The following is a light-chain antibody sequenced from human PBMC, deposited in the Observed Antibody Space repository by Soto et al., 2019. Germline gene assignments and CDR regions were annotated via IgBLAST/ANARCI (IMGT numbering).Light chain of an antibody. J-gene: IGKJ1*01. CDR1: QSVSNNY. V-gene: IGKV3-20*01. CDR2: GAS. CDR3: QHYGYSLWT. Sequence: EIVLTQSPGTLSLSPVERANLSCSSSQSVSNNYLAWYQQKPGQAPRLLIYGASSRATDIPDRFIGSGSGTDFTLTITRLEPEDFAVYYCQHYGYSLWTFGQGTKVDIK.